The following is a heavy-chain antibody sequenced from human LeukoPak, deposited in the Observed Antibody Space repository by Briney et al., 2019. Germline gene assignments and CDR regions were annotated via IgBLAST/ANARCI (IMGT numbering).Heavy chain of an antibody. V-gene: IGHV1-18*01. Sequence: GASVKVSCKASGNTFTNYGFSWVRQAPGQGLEWMGWISAYNGNTNYTQKPQGRVTMTTDAPTSTAYMELRSLRSDDTAVYYCARGAREQQPDYYYGLDVWGQGTTVTVSS. D-gene: IGHD6-13*01. CDR3: ARGAREQQPDYYYGLDV. J-gene: IGHJ6*02. CDR2: ISAYNGNT. CDR1: GNTFTNYG.